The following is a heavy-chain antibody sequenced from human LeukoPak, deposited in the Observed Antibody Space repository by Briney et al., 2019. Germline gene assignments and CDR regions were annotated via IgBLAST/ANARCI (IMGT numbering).Heavy chain of an antibody. CDR2: ISGSGGST. J-gene: IGHJ5*02. V-gene: IGHV3-23*01. CDR1: GFTFSSYA. D-gene: IGHD3-3*01. Sequence: EGSLRLSCAASGFTFSSYAMSWVRQAPGKGLEWVSAISGSGGSTYYADSVKGRFTISRDNSKNTLYLQMNSLRAEDTAVYYCAKARLETYYDFWSGYREDNWFDPWGQGTLVTVSS. CDR3: AKARLETYYDFWSGYREDNWFDP.